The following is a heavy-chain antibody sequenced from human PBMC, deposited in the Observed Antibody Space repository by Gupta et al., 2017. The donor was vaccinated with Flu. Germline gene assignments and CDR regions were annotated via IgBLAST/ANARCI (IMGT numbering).Heavy chain of an antibody. J-gene: IGHJ3*01. CDR1: GGTFSRYG. CDR3: AKDVVIAPEEEPDTPWPHDAFDV. CDR2: LSHNGRHS. V-gene: IGHV3-30*06. Sequence: QVQLVESGGDVVHPGMSLRLSCAVSGGTFSRYGMHWVRQIPGKGLDWLASLSHNGRHSNYADSVKGRFTISRDNSKKTLFLQLNNLRPEDTAIYYCAKDVVIAPEEEPDTPWPHDAFDVWGRGTLVTVSS. D-gene: IGHD1-14*01.